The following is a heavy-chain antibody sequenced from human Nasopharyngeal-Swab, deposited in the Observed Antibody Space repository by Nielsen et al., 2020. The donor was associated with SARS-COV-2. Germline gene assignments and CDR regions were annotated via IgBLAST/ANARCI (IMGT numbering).Heavy chain of an antibody. CDR3: AKVQWLVLDAFDI. D-gene: IGHD6-19*01. J-gene: IGHJ3*02. CDR2: IGGNGART. V-gene: IGHV3-23*01. Sequence: GGSLRLSCAASGFTFSSYAMSWVRQAPGKGLEWVSAIGGNGARTHYADSVRGRFIISRDNSKSTLDLQMNSLRAEDTAVYYCAKVQWLVLDAFDIWGQGTMVTVSS. CDR1: GFTFSSYA.